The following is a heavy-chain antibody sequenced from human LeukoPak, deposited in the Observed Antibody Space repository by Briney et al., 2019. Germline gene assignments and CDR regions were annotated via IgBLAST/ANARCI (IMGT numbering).Heavy chain of an antibody. CDR1: GFTVSSNY. CDR2: IYSGGST. Sequence: GGSLRLSCAASGFTVSSNYMSWVRQAPGKGLEWASVIYSGGSTYYADSVKGRFTISRDNSKNTLYLQMNSLRAEDTAVYYCARDNFIGSSSYYYYGMDVWGQGTTVTVSS. V-gene: IGHV3-53*01. CDR3: ARDNFIGSSSYYYYGMDV. D-gene: IGHD3-10*01. J-gene: IGHJ6*02.